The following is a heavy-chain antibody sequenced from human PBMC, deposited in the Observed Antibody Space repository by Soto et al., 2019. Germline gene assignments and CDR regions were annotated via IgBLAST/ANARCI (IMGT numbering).Heavy chain of an antibody. CDR1: GFSLSNARMG. D-gene: IGHD3-3*01. CDR3: ARCSYDFWSGYLCGPFDY. Sequence: ESGPTLVNPTETLTLTCTVSGFSLSNARMGVSWIRQPPGKALEWLAHIFSNDEKSYSTSLKSRLTISKDTSKSRVVLTMTNMDPVDTATYYCARCSYDFWSGYLCGPFDYWGQGTLVTVSS. V-gene: IGHV2-26*01. J-gene: IGHJ4*02. CDR2: IFSNDEK.